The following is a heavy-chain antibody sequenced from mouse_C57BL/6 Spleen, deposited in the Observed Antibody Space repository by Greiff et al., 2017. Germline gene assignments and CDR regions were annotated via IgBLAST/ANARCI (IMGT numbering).Heavy chain of an antibody. CDR1: GYTFTSYW. V-gene: IGHV1-55*01. CDR2: IYPGSGST. J-gene: IGHJ2*01. D-gene: IGHD2-4*01. CDR3: ARRLRRPEYYFDY. Sequence: QVQLQQSGAELVKPGASVKMSCKASGYTFTSYWITWVKQRPGQGLEWIGDIYPGSGSTNYNEKFKSKATLTVDTSSSTAYMQLSSLTSEDSAVYYCARRLRRPEYYFDYWGQGTTLTVSS.